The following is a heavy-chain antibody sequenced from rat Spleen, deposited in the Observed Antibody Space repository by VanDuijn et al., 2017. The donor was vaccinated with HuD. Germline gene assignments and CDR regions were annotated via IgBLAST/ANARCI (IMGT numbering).Heavy chain of an antibody. D-gene: IGHD1-11*01. CDR2: ISSDGGVT. CDR3: TRNGGLRNWFAY. CDR1: GFTFSDYD. J-gene: IGHJ3*01. V-gene: IGHV5S13*01. Sequence: EVQLVESGGGLVQPGRSLKLSCAASGFTFSDYDMAWVRQAPSKGLDWIASISSDGGVTYYRDSVKGRFTISRDDAKNTQYLQMDSLRSEDTATYYCTRNGGLRNWFAYWGQGTLVTVSP.